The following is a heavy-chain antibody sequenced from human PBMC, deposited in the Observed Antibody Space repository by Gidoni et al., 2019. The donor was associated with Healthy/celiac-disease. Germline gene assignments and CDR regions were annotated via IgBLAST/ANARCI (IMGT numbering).Heavy chain of an antibody. J-gene: IGHJ5*02. Sequence: QVQLQESGPGLVKPSETLSLTCTVSGGSISSYYWSWIRQPPGKGLEWIGYIYYSGSTNYNPSLKSRVTISVETSKNQFSLKLSSVTAADTAVYYCARDGFWSGYIGGGRWFDPWVQGTLVTVSS. V-gene: IGHV4-59*01. CDR2: IYYSGST. D-gene: IGHD3-3*01. CDR3: ARDGFWSGYIGGGRWFDP. CDR1: GGSISSYY.